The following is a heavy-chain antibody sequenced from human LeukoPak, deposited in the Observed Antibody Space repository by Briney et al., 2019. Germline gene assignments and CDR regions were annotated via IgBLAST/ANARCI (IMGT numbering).Heavy chain of an antibody. Sequence: SETLSLTCNVTGFSLSTHYWGWIRQPPGKGLEWIGSIYYSGSTYYNPSLKSRVTISVDTSKNQFSLKLSSVTAADTAVYYCASLVGAPPVDYWGQGTLVTVSS. CDR3: ASLVGAPPVDY. CDR2: IYYSGST. J-gene: IGHJ4*02. D-gene: IGHD1-26*01. V-gene: IGHV4-39*07. CDR1: GFSLSTHY.